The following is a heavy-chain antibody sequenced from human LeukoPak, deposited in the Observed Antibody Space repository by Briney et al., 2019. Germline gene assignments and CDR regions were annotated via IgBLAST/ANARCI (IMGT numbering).Heavy chain of an antibody. J-gene: IGHJ4*02. V-gene: IGHV3-48*01. CDR2: ISSSSSTV. D-gene: IGHD3-16*01. Sequence: GGSLRLSCAASGFTFSSYSMNWVRQAPGKGLEWVSYISSSSSTVYYADSVKGRFTISRDNTKNSLYLQMNSLRAEGTAVYYCAGGASYAPFDYWGQGTLVTVSS. CDR3: AGGASYAPFDY. CDR1: GFTFSSYS.